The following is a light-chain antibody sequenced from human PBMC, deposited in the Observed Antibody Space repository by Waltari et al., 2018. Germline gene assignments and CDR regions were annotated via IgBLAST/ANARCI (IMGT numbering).Light chain of an antibody. CDR2: STN. CDR3: VLYMGSGIWV. J-gene: IGLJ3*02. CDR1: SGSVSTSYY. V-gene: IGLV8-61*01. Sequence: QTVVTQEPSFSVSPGGTVTLTCGLSSGSVSTSYYPSWYQQTPGQAPRTLIYSTNTRSSGVLDRFSDSILGNIAALTITGAQADDESDYYCVLYMGSGIWVFGGGTKLTVL.